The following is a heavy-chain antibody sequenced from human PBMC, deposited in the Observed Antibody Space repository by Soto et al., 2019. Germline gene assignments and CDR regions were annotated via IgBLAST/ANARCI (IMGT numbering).Heavy chain of an antibody. CDR1: GFTFSSYG. V-gene: IGHV3-30*18. CDR3: AKDDGPAFYYYYGMDV. J-gene: IGHJ6*02. D-gene: IGHD2-15*01. CDR2: ISYDGSNK. Sequence: QVQLVESGGGVVQPGRSPRLSCAASGFTFSSYGMHWVRQAPGKGLEWVAVISYDGSNKYYADSVKGRFTISRDNSKNTLYLQMNSLRAEDTAVYYCAKDDGPAFYYYYGMDVWGQGTTVTVSS.